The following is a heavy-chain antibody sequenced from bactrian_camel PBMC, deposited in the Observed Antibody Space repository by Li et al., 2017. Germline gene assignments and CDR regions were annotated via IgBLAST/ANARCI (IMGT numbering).Heavy chain of an antibody. CDR3: AARVGGCSRDPSAYAY. Sequence: QVQLVESGGGTAQAGGALRLSCAASFVPSEYYMAWFRQAPGKEREGVAATDSDGSIRYADSVKGRFTMSKDIARNTLYLQMESLKPDDTAMYYCAARVGGCSRDPSAYAYWGQGTQVTVS. V-gene: IGHV3S53*01. J-gene: IGHJ4*01. CDR2: TDSDGSI. CDR1: FVPSEYY. D-gene: IGHD5*01.